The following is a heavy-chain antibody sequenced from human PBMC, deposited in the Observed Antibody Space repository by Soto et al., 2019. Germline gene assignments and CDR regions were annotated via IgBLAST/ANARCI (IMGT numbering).Heavy chain of an antibody. Sequence: QVQLVQSGAEVKTPGSSVKVSCKASVGTFSSYTISWVRQAPGQGLEWMGRIIPILGIANYAQKFQGRVTITADKSTSTADMELSSLRSEDTAVYYCARGGTDRSGYWNYWGQGTLVTVSS. CDR2: IIPILGIA. CDR1: VGTFSSYT. D-gene: IGHD3-22*01. J-gene: IGHJ4*02. V-gene: IGHV1-69*02. CDR3: ARGGTDRSGYWNY.